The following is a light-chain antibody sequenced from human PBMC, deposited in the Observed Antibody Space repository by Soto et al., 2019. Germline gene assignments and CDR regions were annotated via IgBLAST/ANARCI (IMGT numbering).Light chain of an antibody. CDR2: GTS. J-gene: IGKJ4*01. CDR3: QQYGSF. V-gene: IGKV3-20*01. Sequence: EIVMTQSPGTLSLSPGERATLSCRASQNISRSLAWYQQKPGQGPSLLIYGTSTRAGGVPDRFSGSGSGTDFTLTISRLEPEDFAVYYCQQYGSFFGGGTKVDI. CDR1: QNISRS.